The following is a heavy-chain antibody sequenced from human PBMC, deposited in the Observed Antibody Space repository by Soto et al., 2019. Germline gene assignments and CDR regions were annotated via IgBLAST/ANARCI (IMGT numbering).Heavy chain of an antibody. J-gene: IGHJ6*02. D-gene: IGHD1-1*01. V-gene: IGHV1-46*01. CDR1: GYTFTSYY. CDR2: INPDGGGT. CDR3: AVGGTYLSMDV. Sequence: QVQLVQSGAEVKKPGASVKGSCKASGYTFTSYYIQWVRMAPGQGLEWMGIINPDGGGTSYAQQSQGQVIMTNDTSTSTVYMEMSSLGSEDTAVYYCAVGGTYLSMDVWGQGTTVTVSS.